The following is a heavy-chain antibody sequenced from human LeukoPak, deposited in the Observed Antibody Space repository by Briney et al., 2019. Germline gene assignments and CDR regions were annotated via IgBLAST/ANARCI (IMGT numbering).Heavy chain of an antibody. V-gene: IGHV3-13*05. Sequence: PGGSLRLSCAASGFTFSSYDMHWVRQATGKGLEWVSAIGTAGDPYYPGSVKGRFTISRENAKNSLYLQMNSLRAGDTAVYYCARGGYCSSTSCHDYYYYGMDVWGKGTTVTVSS. CDR1: GFTFSSYD. CDR2: IGTAGDP. CDR3: ARGGYCSSTSCHDYYYYGMDV. D-gene: IGHD2-2*03. J-gene: IGHJ6*04.